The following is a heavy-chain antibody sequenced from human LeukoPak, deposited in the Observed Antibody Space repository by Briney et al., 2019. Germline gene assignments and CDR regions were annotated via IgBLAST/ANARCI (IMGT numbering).Heavy chain of an antibody. CDR2: INWNGGST. CDR1: GFTFDDYG. V-gene: IGHV3-20*04. D-gene: IGHD3-3*01. Sequence: GGSLRLSCAASGFTFDDYGMSWVRQAPGKGLEWVSGINWNGGSTGYADSVKGRFTISRDNAKNSLYLQMNSLRAEDTALYYCARGNYDFWSGYQAEYYYYYMDVWGKGTTVTVSS. CDR3: ARGNYDFWSGYQAEYYYYYMDV. J-gene: IGHJ6*03.